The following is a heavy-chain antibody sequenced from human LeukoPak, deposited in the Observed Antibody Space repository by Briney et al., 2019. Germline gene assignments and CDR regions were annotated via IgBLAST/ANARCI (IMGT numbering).Heavy chain of an antibody. CDR1: GFTFSSYG. J-gene: IGHJ4*02. V-gene: IGHV3-33*01. CDR3: ARDTRSYYLDY. CDR2: IWYDGSNK. Sequence: GGSLRLSCAASGFTFSSYGMHWVRQAPGKGLEWVAVIWYDGSNKYYADSVKGRFTISRDNSKNTLYLQMNSLRVEDTAVYYCARDTRSYYLDYWGQGTPVTVSS. D-gene: IGHD3-3*01.